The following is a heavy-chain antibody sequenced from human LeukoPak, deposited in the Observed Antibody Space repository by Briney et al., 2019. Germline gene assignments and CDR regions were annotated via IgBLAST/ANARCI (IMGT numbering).Heavy chain of an antibody. CDR1: GXSFTSYC. CDR2: IYPGDSDT. V-gene: IGHV5-51*01. CDR3: ARKVGNEGFDY. D-gene: IGHD1-26*01. J-gene: IGHJ4*02. Sequence: GESLKISSKGSGXSFTSYCIGWVRQMPGKGLEWMGIIYPGDSDTRYSPSFQGQVTISADKSFSTAYLQWSSLKASDTAMYYCARKVGNEGFDYWGQGTLVTVSS.